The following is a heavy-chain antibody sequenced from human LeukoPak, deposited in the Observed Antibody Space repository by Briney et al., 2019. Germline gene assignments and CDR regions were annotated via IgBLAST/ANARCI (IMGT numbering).Heavy chain of an antibody. D-gene: IGHD2-15*01. Sequence: GESLKISCKASGYRFANYWIAWVRQMPGKGLDWMGITYPGDNDTRYSPSFQGQVTISADKSVSTAYLQWSSLKASDTAIYYCARLGGSCIADXCXXXXXXXYGMXVWGQGTT. V-gene: IGHV5-51*01. J-gene: IGHJ6*02. CDR1: GYRFANYW. CDR2: TYPGDNDT. CDR3: ARLGGSCIADXCXXXXXXXYGMXV.